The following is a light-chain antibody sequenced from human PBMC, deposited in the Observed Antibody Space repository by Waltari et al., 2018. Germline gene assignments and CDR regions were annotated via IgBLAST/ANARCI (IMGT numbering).Light chain of an antibody. CDR3: CSYAGSSTYV. J-gene: IGLJ1*01. CDR2: EVN. CDR1: SSDVGHYNL. V-gene: IGLV2-23*02. Sequence: QSALTQPASVSGSPGQSITISCTGTSSDVGHYNLVSWYQQHPGKAPKLIIYEVNKRPSGVSNRFSGSKSGNTASLTISGLQAEDEADYYCCSYAGSSTYVFGTGTKVTVL.